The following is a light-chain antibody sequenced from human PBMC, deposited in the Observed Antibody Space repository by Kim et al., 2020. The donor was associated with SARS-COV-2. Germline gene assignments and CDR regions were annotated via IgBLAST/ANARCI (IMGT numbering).Light chain of an antibody. J-gene: IGKJ1*01. V-gene: IGKV3-20*01. Sequence: LSPGERATISCRASQSVSSTSLAWYQQKSGQAPRLLIYDASSRATGIPDRFSGSGSGTDFTLTISRLEPEDFAVYYCQQYGSSRTFGQGTKVDIK. CDR3: QQYGSSRT. CDR1: QSVSSTS. CDR2: DAS.